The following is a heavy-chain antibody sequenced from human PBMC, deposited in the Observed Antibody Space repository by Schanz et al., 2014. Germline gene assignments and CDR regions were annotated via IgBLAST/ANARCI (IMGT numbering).Heavy chain of an antibody. J-gene: IGHJ6*02. D-gene: IGHD3-10*01. CDR3: VRDAGWAFGDYHGMDV. V-gene: IGHV1-69*09. Sequence: QVQLVQSGAEVKKPGVSVKVSCKASGYTFTTYYIHWVRQAPGQGLEWMGRIIPILGITNVAQTFQDRVTITADKSTSTAYMELRSLISDDTAVYYCVRDAGWAFGDYHGMDVWGQGTSVTVSS. CDR1: GYTFTTYY. CDR2: IIPILGIT.